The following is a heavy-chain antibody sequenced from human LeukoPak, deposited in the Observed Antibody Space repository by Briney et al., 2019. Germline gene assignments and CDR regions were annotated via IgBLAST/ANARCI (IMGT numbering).Heavy chain of an antibody. CDR2: IKQDGSEK. D-gene: IGHD6-13*01. CDR3: ARKGQGSNWAAEYFQN. J-gene: IGHJ1*01. CDR1: GFTFSSYW. V-gene: IGHV3-7*03. Sequence: GSLRLSCAASGFTFSSYWMNWVRQAPGKGLEWVANIKQDGSEKYYVDSVKGRFTISRDNAKNSMYLQMNSLRAEDTAVYYCARKGQGSNWAAEYFQNWGQGTLVTVSS.